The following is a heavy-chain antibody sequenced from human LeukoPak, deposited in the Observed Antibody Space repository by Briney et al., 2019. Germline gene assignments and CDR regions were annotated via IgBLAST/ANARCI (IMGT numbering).Heavy chain of an antibody. D-gene: IGHD4-17*01. Sequence: PSETLSLTCTVSGGSISSSSYYWGWIRQPPGKGLEWIGSIYYSGSTYYNPSLKSRVTISVDRSKNQFPLKLSSVTAADTAVYYCATVTMNNGMDVWGQGTTVTVSS. CDR1: GGSISSSSYY. CDR3: ATVTMNNGMDV. CDR2: IYYSGST. V-gene: IGHV4-39*06. J-gene: IGHJ6*02.